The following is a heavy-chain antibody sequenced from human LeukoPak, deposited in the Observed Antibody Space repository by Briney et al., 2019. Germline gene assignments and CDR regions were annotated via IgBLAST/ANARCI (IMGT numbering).Heavy chain of an antibody. CDR2: IIPILGIA. CDR1: GGTFSSYA. V-gene: IGHV1-69*04. D-gene: IGHD3-10*01. Sequence: SVKVSCKASGGTFSSYAISWVRQAPGQGLEWMGRIIPILGIANYAQKFQGRVTITADKSTSTAYMELSSLRSEDTAVYYCARALGFGELLVNWFDPWGQGNLVTVSS. J-gene: IGHJ5*02. CDR3: ARALGFGELLVNWFDP.